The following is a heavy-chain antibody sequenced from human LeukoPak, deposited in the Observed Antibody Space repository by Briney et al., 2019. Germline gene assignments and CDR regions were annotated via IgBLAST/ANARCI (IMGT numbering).Heavy chain of an antibody. D-gene: IGHD2-8*01. J-gene: IGHJ5*02. V-gene: IGHV1-69*13. CDR1: GYTFTGYY. Sequence: SVKVSCKASGYTFTGYYIHWVRQAPGQGLEWMGGIIPIFGTANYAQKFQGRVTITADESTSTAYMELSSLRSEDTAVYYCARGYCTNGVCGWFDPWGQGTLVTVSS. CDR3: ARGYCTNGVCGWFDP. CDR2: IIPIFGTA.